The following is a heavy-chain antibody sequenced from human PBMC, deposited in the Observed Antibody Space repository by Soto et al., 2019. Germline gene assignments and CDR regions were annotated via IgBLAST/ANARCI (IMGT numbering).Heavy chain of an antibody. D-gene: IGHD6-19*01. CDR2: IYYSGST. CDR3: ARYAYSNAWELDY. CDR1: GGSVSGGSYY. Sequence: SETLSLTCTVSGGSVSGGSYYWSWIRQPPGKGLEWIGCIYYSGSTNYNPSLKSRVTISVDTSKNQFSLKLSSVTAADTAVYYGARYAYSNAWELDYWGQGTLVTVSS. J-gene: IGHJ4*02. V-gene: IGHV4-61*01.